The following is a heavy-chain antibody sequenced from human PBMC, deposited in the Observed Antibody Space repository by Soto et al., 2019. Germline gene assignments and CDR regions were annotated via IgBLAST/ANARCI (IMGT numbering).Heavy chain of an antibody. CDR2: ISGSGGST. J-gene: IGHJ4*02. CDR1: GFTFSSYA. CDR3: AKPSYSSGWSFDY. D-gene: IGHD6-19*01. Sequence: EVQLLESGGGLVQPGGSLRLSCAASGFTFSSYALSWVRQAPGKGLEWVSAISGSGGSTYYADSVKGRFTISRDNSKNTLYLQINSLRAEDTAVYYCAKPSYSSGWSFDYWGQGTLVTVSS. V-gene: IGHV3-23*01.